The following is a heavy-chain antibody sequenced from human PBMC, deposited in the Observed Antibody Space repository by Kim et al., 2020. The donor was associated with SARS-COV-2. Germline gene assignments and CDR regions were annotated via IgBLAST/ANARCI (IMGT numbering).Heavy chain of an antibody. CDR3: ARWIIAAAGTGYNWFDP. D-gene: IGHD6-13*01. J-gene: IGHJ5*02. Sequence: LKSRVTISVDTSKNQFSLKLSSVTAADTAVYYCARWIIAAAGTGYNWFDPWGQGTLVTVSS. V-gene: IGHV4-39*01.